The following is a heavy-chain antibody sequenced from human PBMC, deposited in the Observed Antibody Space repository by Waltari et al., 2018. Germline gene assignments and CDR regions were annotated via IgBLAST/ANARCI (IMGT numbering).Heavy chain of an antibody. CDR3: ARCGGVDIVAVYYYGMDV. V-gene: IGHV3-33*01. CDR2: IWYDGSNK. CDR1: GFTFSSYR. J-gene: IGHJ6*02. Sequence: QVQLVESGGGVVQPGRSLRLSCAASGFTFSSYRMHWVRTAPGKGLEWVAVIWYDGSNKYYADSVKGRFTISRDNSKNTLYLQMNSLRAEDTAVYYCARCGGVDIVAVYYYGMDVWGQGTTVTVSS. D-gene: IGHD5-12*01.